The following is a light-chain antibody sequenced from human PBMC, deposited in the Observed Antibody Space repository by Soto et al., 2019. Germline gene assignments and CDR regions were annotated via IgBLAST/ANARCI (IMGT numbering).Light chain of an antibody. CDR2: EVT. Sequence: QSVLTQPPSASGSPGQSVTISCTGTSSDVGGYNYVSWYQQYPGRAPKLMIYEVTKRPSGVPDRFSGSKSGNTASLTVSGLQAEAEADSYCSSYAASNNFYFVFGGGTKVTVL. V-gene: IGLV2-8*01. CDR3: SSYAASNNFYFV. J-gene: IGLJ3*02. CDR1: SSDVGGYNY.